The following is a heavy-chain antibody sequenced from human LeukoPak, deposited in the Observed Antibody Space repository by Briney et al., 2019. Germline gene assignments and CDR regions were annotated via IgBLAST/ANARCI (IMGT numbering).Heavy chain of an antibody. CDR2: IYPGDSDT. CDR1: GHSFTNYW. Sequence: GESLKIFCKGSGHSFTNYWIAWVRQMPGKGLEWMGIIYPGDSDTRYSPSFQGQVTISVDKSTSTAYLQRRSLNASDAAMYDCARLGYYGSGSYLPLYYWGQGTLITVSS. J-gene: IGHJ4*02. V-gene: IGHV5-51*01. D-gene: IGHD3-10*01. CDR3: ARLGYYGSGSYLPLYY.